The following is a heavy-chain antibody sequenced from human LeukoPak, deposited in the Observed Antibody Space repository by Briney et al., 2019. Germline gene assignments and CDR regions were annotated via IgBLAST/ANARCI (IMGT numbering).Heavy chain of an antibody. CDR1: GYTFTSYD. D-gene: IGHD1-26*01. Sequence: GASVKVSCKASGYTFTSYDINWVRQATGQGLEWMGWISAYNGNTNYAQKLQGRVTMTTDTSASTAYMALRSLRSDDTAVYYCARGTAYSGSYYFDYWGQGTLVTVSS. CDR3: ARGTAYSGSYYFDY. V-gene: IGHV1-18*01. CDR2: ISAYNGNT. J-gene: IGHJ4*02.